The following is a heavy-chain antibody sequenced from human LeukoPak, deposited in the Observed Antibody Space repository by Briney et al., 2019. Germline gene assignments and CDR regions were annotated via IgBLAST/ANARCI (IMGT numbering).Heavy chain of an antibody. CDR2: IYTSGST. V-gene: IGHV4-4*07. CDR3: ARDMNSGWSVGWVY. Sequence: SETLSLTCTVSGGSIRSYYWSWIRQPAGKGLEWIGRIYTSGSTNYNPSLKSRVTMSVDMSKNQFSLKLSSVTAADTAVYYCARDMNSGWSVGWVYWGQGTLVTVSS. D-gene: IGHD6-19*01. J-gene: IGHJ4*02. CDR1: GGSIRSYY.